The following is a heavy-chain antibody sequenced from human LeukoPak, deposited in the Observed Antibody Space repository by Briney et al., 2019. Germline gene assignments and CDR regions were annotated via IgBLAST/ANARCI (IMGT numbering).Heavy chain of an antibody. CDR1: GFTFSSYA. Sequence: GGSLRLSCAASGFTFSSYAMSWVRQAPGKGLEWVSSISNSGGRTFYTDSVKGRFTISRDNSKITLYLRMNSLRAEDTAVYYCAKSYNGYESKPDYWGQGTLVTVSS. CDR2: ISNSGGRT. J-gene: IGHJ4*02. D-gene: IGHD5-12*01. V-gene: IGHV3-23*01. CDR3: AKSYNGYESKPDY.